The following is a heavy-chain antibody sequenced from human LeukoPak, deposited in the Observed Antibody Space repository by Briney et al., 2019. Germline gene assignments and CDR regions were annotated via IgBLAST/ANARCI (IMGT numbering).Heavy chain of an antibody. CDR2: ISGGGAGT. CDR1: GLSFSFYA. Sequence: GGSLRLSCAASGLSFSFYAMSWVRQAPGKGLEWVTSISGGGAGTYYADSVRGRFTISRDNSKNTLYLQMNSLRAEDTALYYCAKDFVRYNIQFDYWGQGALVTVSS. V-gene: IGHV3-23*01. CDR3: AKDFVRYNIQFDY. D-gene: IGHD1-1*01. J-gene: IGHJ4*02.